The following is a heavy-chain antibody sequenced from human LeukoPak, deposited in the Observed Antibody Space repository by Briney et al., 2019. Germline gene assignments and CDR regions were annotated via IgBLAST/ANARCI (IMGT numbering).Heavy chain of an antibody. CDR2: IYTSGST. CDR3: ARAGARGGGYDSHYYYMDV. V-gene: IGHV4-4*07. J-gene: IGHJ6*03. CDR1: GGSISSYY. D-gene: IGHD5-12*01. Sequence: SETLSLTCTVSGGSISSYYWSWIRQPPGKGLEWIGRIYTSGSTNYNPSLKSRVTMSVDTSKNQFSLKLSSVTAADTAVYYCARAGARGGGYDSHYYYMDVWGKGTTVTISS.